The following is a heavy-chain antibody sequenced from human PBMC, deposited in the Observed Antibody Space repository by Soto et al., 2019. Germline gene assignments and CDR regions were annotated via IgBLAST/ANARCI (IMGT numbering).Heavy chain of an antibody. D-gene: IGHD2-8*02. CDR2: INHSGST. V-gene: IGHV4-34*01. J-gene: IGHJ4*02. CDR3: ARNKITGLFDY. Sequence: QVQLQQWGAGLLKPSETLSLTCAVYGGAFSGYYWTWIRQPPGTGLEWIGEINHSGSTNYNPSLKSRLPISVETSKNQFSLKLTSVTAANTAVYYCARNKITGLFDYWGQVTLVTVSS. CDR1: GGAFSGYY.